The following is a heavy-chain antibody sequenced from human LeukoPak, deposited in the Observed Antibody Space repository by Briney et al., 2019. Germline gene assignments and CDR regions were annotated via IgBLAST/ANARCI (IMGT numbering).Heavy chain of an antibody. CDR1: GLTFGSYA. CDR2: ISGTGDNT. Sequence: PGGSLRLSCAASGLTFGSYAMSWVRKAPGKGLEWVSGISGTGDNTYYVESVKGRFTISRDNAKNTLYLQVNSLRAEDTAVYYCAKFKSGVNTALDCWGQGILVTVSS. V-gene: IGHV3-23*01. CDR3: AKFKSGVNTALDC. D-gene: IGHD2-15*01. J-gene: IGHJ4*02.